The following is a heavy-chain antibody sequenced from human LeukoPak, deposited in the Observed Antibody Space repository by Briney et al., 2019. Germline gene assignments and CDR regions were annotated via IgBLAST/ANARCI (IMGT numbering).Heavy chain of an antibody. CDR1: GLTFSDYY. CDR2: ISSSGSTI. J-gene: IGHJ3*02. V-gene: IGHV3-11*01. D-gene: IGHD2-15*01. Sequence: PGGSLRLSCAASGLTFSDYYMSWIRQAPGKGLEWVSYISSSGSTIYYADSVKGRFTISRDNAKNSLYLQMNSLRAEDTALYYCAKDVLAGLGAANDAFDIWGQGTMVTVSS. CDR3: AKDVLAGLGAANDAFDI.